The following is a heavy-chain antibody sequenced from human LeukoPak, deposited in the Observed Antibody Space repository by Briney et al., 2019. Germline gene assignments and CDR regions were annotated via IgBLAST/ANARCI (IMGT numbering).Heavy chain of an antibody. CDR3: ARGDCSAGSCYLFDY. CDR2: TYYSGTT. V-gene: IGHV4-59*01. J-gene: IGHJ4*02. CDR1: GGSISNYY. D-gene: IGHD2-15*01. Sequence: SETLSLTCTVSGGSISNYYWNWIRQSPGRGLEWIGDTYYSGTTTYNPSLKSRVTISVDTSTNQFSLKLRSVTAADTAIYYCARGDCSAGSCYLFDYWGLGTLVTVSS.